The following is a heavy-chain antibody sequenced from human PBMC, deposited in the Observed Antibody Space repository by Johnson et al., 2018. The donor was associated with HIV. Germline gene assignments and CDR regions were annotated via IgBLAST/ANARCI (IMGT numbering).Heavy chain of an antibody. J-gene: IGHJ3*02. CDR2: IRYDGSNK. Sequence: QVQLVESGGGVVQPGRSLRLSCAASGFTFSSYGMHWVRQAPGKGLAWVAFIRYDGSNKYYADSVKGRFTISRDNSKNTLYLQMNSLRAEDTAVYYCAKEGGRITMRVVEPDAFDIWGQGTMVTVSS. D-gene: IGHD3-22*01. CDR3: AKEGGRITMRVVEPDAFDI. V-gene: IGHV3-30*02. CDR1: GFTFSSYG.